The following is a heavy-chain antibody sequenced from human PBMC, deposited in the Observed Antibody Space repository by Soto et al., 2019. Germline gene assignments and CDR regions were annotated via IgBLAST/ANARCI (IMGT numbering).Heavy chain of an antibody. CDR1: GGCFSGYY. Sequence: ETLSLTCAVYGGCFSGYYWTWIRQPPGKGLEWIGEITHSGSTNYNPSLKSRVTISVDTSKNQFSLNLNSVTAADTAVYYCARSSVRGWSYWGQGTLVTVSS. CDR2: ITHSGST. D-gene: IGHD3-10*02. V-gene: IGHV4-34*01. J-gene: IGHJ4*02. CDR3: ARSSVRGWSY.